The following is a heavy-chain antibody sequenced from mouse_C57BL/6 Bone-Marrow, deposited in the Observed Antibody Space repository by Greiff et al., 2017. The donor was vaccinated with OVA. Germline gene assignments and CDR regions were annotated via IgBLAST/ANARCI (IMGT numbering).Heavy chain of an antibody. V-gene: IGHV1-64*01. Sequence: QVQLKQSGAELVKPGASVKLSCKASGYTFTSYWMHWVKQRPGQGLEWIGMIHPNSGSTNYNEKFKSKATLTVDKSSSTAYMQLSSLTYEDSAVYYCASPSMITTRILDYWGQGTSVTVSS. CDR3: ASPSMITTRILDY. CDR2: IHPNSGST. J-gene: IGHJ4*01. CDR1: GYTFTSYW. D-gene: IGHD2-4*01.